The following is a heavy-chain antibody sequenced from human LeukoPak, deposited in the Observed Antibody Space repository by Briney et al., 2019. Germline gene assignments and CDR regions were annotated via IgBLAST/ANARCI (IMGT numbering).Heavy chain of an antibody. CDR2: INHSGST. V-gene: IGHV4-34*01. Sequence: QPSETLSLTCAVYGGSFSGYYWSWIRQPPGKGLEWIGEINHSGSTNYNPSLKSRVTISVDTSKNQFSLKLSSVTAADTAVYYCARGGGYSYEEFYYWGQGTLVNGSS. J-gene: IGHJ4*01. D-gene: IGHD5-18*01. CDR1: GGSFSGYY. CDR3: ARGGGYSYEEFYY.